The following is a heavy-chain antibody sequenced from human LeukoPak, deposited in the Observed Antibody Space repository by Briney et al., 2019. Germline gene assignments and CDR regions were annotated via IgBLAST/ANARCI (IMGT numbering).Heavy chain of an antibody. V-gene: IGHV4-4*02. CDR1: GGSISSSNW. Sequence: PSETLSLTCAVSGGSISSSNWWSWVRQPPGKGLEWIGYINYSGSTDYNPSLKSRVSISVDTSRTQFSLRLSSVTAADTAVYYCAKHNWNDLGGFDSWGQGTLVAVSS. D-gene: IGHD1-20*01. CDR2: INYSGST. J-gene: IGHJ4*02. CDR3: AKHNWNDLGGFDS.